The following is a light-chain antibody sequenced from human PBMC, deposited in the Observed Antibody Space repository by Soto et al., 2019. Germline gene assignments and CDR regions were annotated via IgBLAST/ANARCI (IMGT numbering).Light chain of an antibody. CDR3: QKYNAAPLT. CDR1: QDISKF. Sequence: DIKMTQSPSSLSASVGDRVTITCRASQDISKFLAWYQQIPGKVPKLLIYDTSSLQSGVPSRFSGSGSGTDFTLTISSLQPEDVATYYCQKYNAAPLTFGGGTKVEIK. CDR2: DTS. V-gene: IGKV1-27*01. J-gene: IGKJ4*01.